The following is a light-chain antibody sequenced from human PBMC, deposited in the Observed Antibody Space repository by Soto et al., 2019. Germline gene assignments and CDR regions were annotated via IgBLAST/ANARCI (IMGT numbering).Light chain of an antibody. J-gene: IGKJ1*01. CDR3: QQSFNLPRT. Sequence: IQMTQSPSSLSASVGETITITCRASQSISSSLNWFQHSPGQPPKLLLFAASNLHAGVPPRFSGSGSGTSFSLTIRSLQPEDFATYYCQQSFNLPRTFGPGTKVDIK. CDR1: QSISSS. CDR2: AAS. V-gene: IGKV1-39*01.